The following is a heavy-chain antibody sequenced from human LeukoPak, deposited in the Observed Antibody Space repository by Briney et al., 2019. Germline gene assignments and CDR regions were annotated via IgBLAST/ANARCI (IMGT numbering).Heavy chain of an antibody. Sequence: ASVKVSCKVSGYTLTELSMHWVRQAPGKGLEWMGGFDPEDGETIYAQKFQGRVTMTEDTSTDTAYMELSSLRSEDTAVYYCATGGPSKSDSFCYYYYMDVWGKGTTATVSS. CDR1: GYTLTELS. J-gene: IGHJ6*03. CDR3: ATGGPSKSDSFCYYYYMDV. D-gene: IGHD3-22*01. CDR2: FDPEDGET. V-gene: IGHV1-24*01.